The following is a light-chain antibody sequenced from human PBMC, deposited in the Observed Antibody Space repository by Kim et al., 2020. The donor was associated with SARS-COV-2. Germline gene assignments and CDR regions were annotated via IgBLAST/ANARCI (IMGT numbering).Light chain of an antibody. CDR1: TSNIVRNT. Sequence: GQRLPSSCSGGTSNIVRNTVSGYQQLPGTAPKHLIFSNSERPSGVPDRFSGSKSGTSASLAISGLQSEDEADYYCATWDDSLNAWVFGGGTQLTVL. V-gene: IGLV1-44*01. CDR2: SNS. J-gene: IGLJ3*02. CDR3: ATWDDSLNAWV.